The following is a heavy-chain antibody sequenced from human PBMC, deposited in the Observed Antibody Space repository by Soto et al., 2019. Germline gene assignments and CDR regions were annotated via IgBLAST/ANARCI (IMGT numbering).Heavy chain of an antibody. V-gene: IGHV4-59*01. CDR1: GGSISSYY. D-gene: IGHD2-2*01. CDR2: IYYSGGT. J-gene: IGHJ5*02. CDR3: ARDLTDCSSNSCLNWFDP. Sequence: SETLCLTCTVSGGSISSYYWSWIRQPPGKGLEWIGYIYYSGGTNYNPSLKSRVTISVDTSKNPFSLHLSSVTAADTAVYYCARDLTDCSSNSCLNWFDPWGQGTLVTVS.